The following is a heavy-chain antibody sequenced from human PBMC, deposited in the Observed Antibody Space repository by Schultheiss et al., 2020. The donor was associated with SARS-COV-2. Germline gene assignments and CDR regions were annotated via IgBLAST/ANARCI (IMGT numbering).Heavy chain of an antibody. CDR2: ISYDGSNK. CDR3: ARDRTGKVGATLPDY. D-gene: IGHD1-26*01. CDR1: GFTFSSYA. V-gene: IGHV3-30*04. Sequence: GGSLRLSCAASGFTFSSYAMHWVRQAPGKGLEWVAVISYDGSNKYYADSVKGRFTISRDNSKNTLYLQMNSLRAEDTAVYYCARDRTGKVGATLPDYWGQGTLVTVSS. J-gene: IGHJ4*02.